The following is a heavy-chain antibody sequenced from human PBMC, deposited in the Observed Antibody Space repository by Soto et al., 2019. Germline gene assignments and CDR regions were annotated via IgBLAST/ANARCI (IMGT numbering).Heavy chain of an antibody. J-gene: IGHJ6*02. CDR3: ARDQPGTMIDPGGYYGMDV. D-gene: IGHD3-22*01. CDR2: IWYDGSNK. CDR1: GFTFSSYG. V-gene: IGHV3-33*01. Sequence: GGSLRLSCAASGFTFSSYGMHWVRQAPGKGLEWVAVIWYDGSNKYYADSVKGRFTISRDNSKNTLYLQMNSLRAEDTAVYYCARDQPGTMIDPGGYYGMDVWGQGTTVTVSS.